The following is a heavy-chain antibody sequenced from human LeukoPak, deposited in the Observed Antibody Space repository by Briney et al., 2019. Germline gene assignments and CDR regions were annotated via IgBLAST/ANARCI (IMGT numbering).Heavy chain of an antibody. D-gene: IGHD1-26*01. V-gene: IGHV3-33*01. CDR2: IWYDGSNK. J-gene: IGHJ6*02. CDR3: AREDLGATGYYYYYGMDV. CDR1: GFTFSSYG. Sequence: GGSLRLSCAASGFTFSSYGMHWVRQAPSKGLEWVAVIWYDGSNKYYADSVKGRFTISRDNSKNTLYLQMNSLRAEDTAVYYCAREDLGATGYYYYYGMDVWGQGTTVTVSS.